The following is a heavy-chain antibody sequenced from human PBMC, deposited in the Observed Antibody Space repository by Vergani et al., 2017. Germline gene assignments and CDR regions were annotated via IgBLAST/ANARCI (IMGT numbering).Heavy chain of an antibody. CDR2: ISSNGDST. CDR3: ARVQIVGATYSAFDI. J-gene: IGHJ3*02. Sequence: EVQLVESGGGLVKPGGSLRLSCAASGFTFSNYAMHWVRQTPEKGLEYVSAISSNGDSTYYADSVKGRFSISRDNSMNTLYLQMGSLRAEDMAVYYCARVQIVGATYSAFDIWGQGTMVTVSS. V-gene: IGHV3-64*07. D-gene: IGHD1-26*01. CDR1: GFTFSNYA.